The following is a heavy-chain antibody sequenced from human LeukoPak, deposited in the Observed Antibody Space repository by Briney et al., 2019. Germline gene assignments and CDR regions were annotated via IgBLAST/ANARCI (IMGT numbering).Heavy chain of an antibody. CDR2: ISYDGSNK. CDR3: AKDRQWLVFFYGMDV. CDR1: GFTFSSYG. V-gene: IGHV3-30*18. Sequence: GGSLRLSCAASGFTFSSYGMHWVRQAPGKGLEWVAVISYDGSNKYYADSVKGRFTISRDNPKNTLYLQMNSLRAEDTAVYYCAKDRQWLVFFYGMDVWGKGTTVTVSS. J-gene: IGHJ6*04. D-gene: IGHD6-19*01.